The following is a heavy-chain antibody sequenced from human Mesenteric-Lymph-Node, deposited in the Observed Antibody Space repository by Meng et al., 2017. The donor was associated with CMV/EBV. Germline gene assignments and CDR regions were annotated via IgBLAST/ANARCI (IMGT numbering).Heavy chain of an antibody. Sequence: QVQLGQSGAEVKKPGSSVKVSCKASGGTFSSYTISWVRQAPGQGFEWMGRIIPILGIANYAQKFQGRVTITADKSTSTAYMELSSLRSEDTAVYYCAGGIAAAGSRWFDPWGQGTLVTVSS. D-gene: IGHD6-13*01. CDR1: GGTFSSYT. CDR3: AGGIAAAGSRWFDP. V-gene: IGHV1-69*02. J-gene: IGHJ5*02. CDR2: IIPILGIA.